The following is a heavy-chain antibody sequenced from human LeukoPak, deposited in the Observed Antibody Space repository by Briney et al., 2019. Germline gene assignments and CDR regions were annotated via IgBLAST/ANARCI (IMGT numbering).Heavy chain of an antibody. Sequence: GGSLRLSCAASGFTVSSNYMSWVRQAPGKGLEWVSVIYSGGSTYYADSVKGRFTISRDNSKNTLYLQMNSLRAEDTAVYYCARDPYDSSGYNTRARGYWGQGTLVTVSS. CDR2: IYSGGST. J-gene: IGHJ4*02. V-gene: IGHV3-66*02. CDR1: GFTVSSNY. D-gene: IGHD3-22*01. CDR3: ARDPYDSSGYNTRARGY.